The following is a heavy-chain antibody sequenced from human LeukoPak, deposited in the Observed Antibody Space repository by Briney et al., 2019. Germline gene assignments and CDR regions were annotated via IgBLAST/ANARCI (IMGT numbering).Heavy chain of an antibody. J-gene: IGHJ4*02. CDR2: ISSNGGST. V-gene: IGHV3-64*01. CDR1: GFNFSSYS. CDR3: AKDVPTAYFDF. D-gene: IGHD2-21*02. Sequence: TGGSLRLSCVASGFNFSSYSMQWVRQAPGKGLEYVSVISSNGGSTYYANSVKGRFTISRDNSKNMVFLQMNSLKPEDTAVYCCAKDVPTAYFDFWGQGTLVSVSS.